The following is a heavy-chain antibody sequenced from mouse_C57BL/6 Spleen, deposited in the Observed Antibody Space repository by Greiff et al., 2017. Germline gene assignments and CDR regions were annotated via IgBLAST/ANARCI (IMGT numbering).Heavy chain of an antibody. CDR3: AISSLASEGYAMDY. D-gene: IGHD6-1*01. J-gene: IGHJ4*01. CDR1: GYTFTSYW. Sequence: QVQLQQPGAELVKPGASVKLSCKASGYTFTSYWMHWVKQRPGRGLEWIGRIDPNSGGTKYNEKFKSKATLTVDKPSSTAYMQLSSLTSEDSAVYYCAISSLASEGYAMDYWGQGTSVTVSS. CDR2: IDPNSGGT. V-gene: IGHV1-72*01.